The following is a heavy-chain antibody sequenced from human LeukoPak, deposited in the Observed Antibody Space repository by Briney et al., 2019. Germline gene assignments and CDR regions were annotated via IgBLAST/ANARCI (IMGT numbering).Heavy chain of an antibody. J-gene: IGHJ4*02. CDR1: GFTFSSYG. CDR2: IRYDGSNK. V-gene: IGHV3-30*02. Sequence: GGSLRLPCAASGFTFSSYGMHWVRQAPGKGLEWVAFIRYDGSNKYYADSVKGRFTISRDNSKNTLYLQMNSLRAEDTAVYYCAKVSRGDLYYFDYWGQGTLVTVSS. CDR3: AKVSRGDLYYFDY. D-gene: IGHD4-17*01.